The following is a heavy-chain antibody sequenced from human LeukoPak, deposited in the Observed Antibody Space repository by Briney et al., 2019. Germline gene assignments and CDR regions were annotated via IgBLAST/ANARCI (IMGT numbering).Heavy chain of an antibody. Sequence: GGSLRLSCAASGFTVSSNYMSSVCQAPGKGLEWVSIIYGGGTTYHADSVKGRFTISRHNSKNTLYLQMNSLRADDTAVYYCARAYDSSGYYPEYFQDWGQGTLVTVSS. V-gene: IGHV3-53*04. D-gene: IGHD3-22*01. J-gene: IGHJ1*01. CDR2: IYGGGTT. CDR3: ARAYDSSGYYPEYFQD. CDR1: GFTVSSNY.